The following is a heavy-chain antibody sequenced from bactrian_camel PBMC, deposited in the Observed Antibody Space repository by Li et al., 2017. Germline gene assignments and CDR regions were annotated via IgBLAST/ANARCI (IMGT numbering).Heavy chain of an antibody. Sequence: HVQLVESGGGSVQAGESLRLSCVDSGYTYSSYSWGWFRQTSGEEREGVAAIYTVDGSTYYADSVRGRFTASKDNAKNTLYLQLDSLNTEDTAMYYCAKRLRGPATFNGWGQGTQVTVS. CDR1: GYTYSSYS. J-gene: IGHJ4*01. V-gene: IGHV3S1*01. CDR3: AKRLRGPATFNG. CDR2: IYTVDGST. D-gene: IGHD6*01.